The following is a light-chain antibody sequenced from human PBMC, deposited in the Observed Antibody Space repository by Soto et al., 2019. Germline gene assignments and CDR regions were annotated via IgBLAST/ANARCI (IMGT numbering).Light chain of an antibody. J-gene: IGKJ1*01. CDR3: QQSYSTPRT. V-gene: IGKV1-39*01. CDR2: AAS. Sequence: DIQMTQSPSSLSASVGDRVTITCRASQSISSYLNGYQQKPGKAPKLLIYAASSLQSGVPSRFSCSGSGTDFTLTISSLQPEDFATYYYQQSYSTPRTFGQGTKVEIK. CDR1: QSISSY.